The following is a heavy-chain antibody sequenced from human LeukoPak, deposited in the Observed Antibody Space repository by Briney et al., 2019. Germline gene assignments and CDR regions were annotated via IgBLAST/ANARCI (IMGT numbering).Heavy chain of an antibody. CDR2: INPNSGGT. CDR1: GYTFTGYY. D-gene: IGHD3-3*01. V-gene: IGHV1-2*02. Sequence: GASVKVSCKASGYTFTGYYMHWVRQAPGQGLEWMGWINPNSGGTNYAQKFQGRVTMTRDTSISTAYMELRSLRSDDTAVYYCARLWPTDYDFWSGYISYYYYYMDVWGKGTTVTVSS. CDR3: ARLWPTDYDFWSGYISYYYYYMDV. J-gene: IGHJ6*03.